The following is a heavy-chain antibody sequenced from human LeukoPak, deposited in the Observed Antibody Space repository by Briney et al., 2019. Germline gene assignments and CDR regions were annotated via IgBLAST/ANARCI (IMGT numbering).Heavy chain of an antibody. CDR3: AFGGIAAQFHY. J-gene: IGHJ4*02. D-gene: IGHD6-13*01. CDR1: GGSISSGGYY. V-gene: IGHV4-31*03. CDR2: IYYSGST. Sequence: SETLSLICTVSGGSISSGGYYWNWIRQHPGKGLEWIGYIYYSGSTYYNPSLKSRVAISVDTSKNQFSLKLSSVTAADTAVYYCAFGGIAAQFHYWGQGTLVTVSS.